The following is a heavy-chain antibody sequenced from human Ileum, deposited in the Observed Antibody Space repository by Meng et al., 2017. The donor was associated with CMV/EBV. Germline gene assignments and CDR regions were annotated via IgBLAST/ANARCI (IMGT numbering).Heavy chain of an antibody. Sequence: GGSLRLSCAASGFTFSSNGMYWVRQAPAKGLEWVAVIWYDGSQRYYADSVRGRFTISRDNTNNMLFLHMSSLRAEDTAVYYCAKDGKWDLIGGPFDNWGQGTLVTVSS. CDR3: AKDGKWDLIGGPFDN. CDR1: GFTFSSNG. CDR2: IWYDGSQR. D-gene: IGHD1-26*01. J-gene: IGHJ4*02. V-gene: IGHV3-33*06.